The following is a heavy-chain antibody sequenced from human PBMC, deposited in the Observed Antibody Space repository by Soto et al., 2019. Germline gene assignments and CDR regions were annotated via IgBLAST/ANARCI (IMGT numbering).Heavy chain of an antibody. CDR2: ISYDGSNK. CDR3: AKERSSSSWYYFDY. D-gene: IGHD6-13*01. V-gene: IGHV3-30*18. J-gene: IGHJ4*02. CDR1: GFTFSSYG. Sequence: PGGSLRLSCAASGFTFSSYGMHWVRQAPGKGLEWVAVISYDGSNKYYADSVKGRFTISRDNSKNTLYLQMNSLRAEDTAVYYCAKERSSSSWYYFDYWGQGTLVTVSS.